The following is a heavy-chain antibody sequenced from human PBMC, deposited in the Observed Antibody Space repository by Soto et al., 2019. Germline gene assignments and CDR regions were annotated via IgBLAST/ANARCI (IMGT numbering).Heavy chain of an antibody. CDR1: GGSITRGGYY. CDR3: ERDPAP. J-gene: IGHJ5*02. CDR2: IYNSGTT. V-gene: IGHV4-31*03. Sequence: SETLSLTCTVSGGSITRGGYYWSWIRQHPGKGLEWIGYIYNSGTTYYNPSLKSRVTISVDTSKNQFSLKLTSVTAADTAVYYCERDPAPWGQGTLVTVPQ.